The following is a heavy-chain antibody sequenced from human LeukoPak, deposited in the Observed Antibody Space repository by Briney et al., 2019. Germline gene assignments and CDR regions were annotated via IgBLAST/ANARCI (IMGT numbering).Heavy chain of an antibody. J-gene: IGHJ4*02. CDR3: ARGYSGYDYAFDY. D-gene: IGHD5-12*01. V-gene: IGHV3-30*04. CDR2: ISYGGRDK. Sequence: GGSLRLSCAASGFTFSSYAMHWVRQAPGKGLEWVAGISYGGRDKYFADSVKGRFTISRDNSKNTVYLQMNSLRAEDTAVYYCARGYSGYDYAFDYWGQGTLVTVSS. CDR1: GFTFSSYA.